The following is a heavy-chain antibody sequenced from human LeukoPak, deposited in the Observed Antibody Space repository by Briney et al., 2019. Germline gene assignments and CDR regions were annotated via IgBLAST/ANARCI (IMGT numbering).Heavy chain of an antibody. J-gene: IGHJ4*02. CDR3: ARGGIVVVVAVTENYFDY. D-gene: IGHD2-15*01. Sequence: ASVKDSCKASGYTFTDYYMHWVRQAPGQGLEWMGWINPNRGGSNYAQKFQGRVTMTRDTSISTAYMELSGLRSDDTAVYYCARGGIVVVVAVTENYFDYWGQGTLVSVSS. V-gene: IGHV1-2*02. CDR2: INPNRGGS. CDR1: GYTFTDYY.